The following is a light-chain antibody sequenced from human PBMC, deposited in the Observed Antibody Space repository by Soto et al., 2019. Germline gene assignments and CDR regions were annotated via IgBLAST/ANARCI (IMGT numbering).Light chain of an antibody. CDR3: SSYTSTDTVI. J-gene: IGLJ2*01. V-gene: IGLV2-14*01. Sequence: QSALTQPASVSGSPGQSIIISCTRTSSDIGGYKYVSWYQQHPGKAPKLMVYDVSNRPSGVSTRFSGSKSGNTASLTISGLQDEDEAEYYCSSYTSTDTVIFGGGTKVTVL. CDR1: SSDIGGYKY. CDR2: DVS.